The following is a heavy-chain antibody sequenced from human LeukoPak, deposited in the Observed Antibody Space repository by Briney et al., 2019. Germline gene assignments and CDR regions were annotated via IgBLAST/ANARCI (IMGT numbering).Heavy chain of an antibody. CDR2: IIPIFGTA. CDR1: GGTFSSYA. V-gene: IGHV1-69*13. Sequence: ASVKVSCKASGGTFSSYAISWVRQAPGQGLEWMGGIIPIFGTANYAQKFQGRVTITADESTSTACMELSSLRSEDTAVYYCARERVTYYYDSSGYAPWGQGTLVTVSS. J-gene: IGHJ5*02. D-gene: IGHD3-22*01. CDR3: ARERVTYYYDSSGYAP.